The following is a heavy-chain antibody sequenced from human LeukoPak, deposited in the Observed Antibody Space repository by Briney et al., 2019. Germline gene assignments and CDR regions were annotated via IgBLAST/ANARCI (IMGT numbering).Heavy chain of an antibody. CDR1: GRTISIGGDF. J-gene: IGHJ4*02. CDR3: ARATYSSSTVVY. D-gene: IGHD6-6*01. CDR2: IYYSGST. Sequence: PSETLSLTCRVSGRTISIGGDFWPWIRQQPGKGLEWIGYIYYSGSTYYNPSLKSRVTISVDMSKNQFSLKLSSVTAADTAVYYCARATYSSSTVVYWGQGTLVTVSS. V-gene: IGHV4-31*03.